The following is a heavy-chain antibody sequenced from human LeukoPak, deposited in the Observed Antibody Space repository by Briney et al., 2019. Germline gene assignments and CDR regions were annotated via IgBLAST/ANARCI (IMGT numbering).Heavy chain of an antibody. V-gene: IGHV3-7*01. Sequence: GGSLRLSCAASGFTFSNYWMSWVRQAPGKGLEWVANIKQDGSEKYYVDSVKGRFTISRDNAKNSLYLQMNSLRAEDTAVYYCAREVDYDFWSGYYPTGTLNYWGQGTLVTVSS. D-gene: IGHD3-3*01. J-gene: IGHJ4*02. CDR2: IKQDGSEK. CDR3: AREVDYDFWSGYYPTGTLNY. CDR1: GFTFSNYW.